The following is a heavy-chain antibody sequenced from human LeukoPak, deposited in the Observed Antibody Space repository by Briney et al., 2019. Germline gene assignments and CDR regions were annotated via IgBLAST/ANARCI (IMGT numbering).Heavy chain of an antibody. CDR2: INAGNGNT. J-gene: IGHJ4*02. D-gene: IGHD6-13*01. Sequence: ASVKVSCKASGYTFTSYAMHWVRQAPGQRLEWMGWINAGNGNTKYSQKFQGRVTITRDTSASTAYMELSSLRSEDTAVYYCARDLGAYSSSWSAFDYWGQGTLVTVSS. CDR3: ARDLGAYSSSWSAFDY. V-gene: IGHV1-3*01. CDR1: GYTFTSYA.